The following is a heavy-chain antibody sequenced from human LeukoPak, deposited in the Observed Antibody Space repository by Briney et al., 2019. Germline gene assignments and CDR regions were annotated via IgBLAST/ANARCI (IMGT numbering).Heavy chain of an antibody. CDR1: GFTFSSYA. J-gene: IGHJ4*02. CDR2: ISYDGSNK. Sequence: PGGSLRLSCAASGFTFSSYAMHWVRQAPGKGLEWVAVISYDGSNKYYADSVKGRFTISRDNAKNSLYLQMNSLRAEDTAVYYCAREKIITMVRGAIDYWGQGTLVTVSS. CDR3: AREKIITMVRGAIDY. D-gene: IGHD3-10*01. V-gene: IGHV3-30-3*01.